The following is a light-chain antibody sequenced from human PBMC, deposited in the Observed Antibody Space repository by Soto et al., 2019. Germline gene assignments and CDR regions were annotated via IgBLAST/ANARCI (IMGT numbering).Light chain of an antibody. CDR3: SSYTSSSTLEV. Sequence: QSALTQPPSVSGSPGQSVTISCTGTSSDVGSYNRVSWYQQPPGTAPKLMIYEVSNRPSGVSNRFSGSKSGNTASLTISGLQAEDEADYYCSSYTSSSTLEVFGTGTKLTVL. V-gene: IGLV2-18*02. CDR1: SSDVGSYNR. J-gene: IGLJ1*01. CDR2: EVS.